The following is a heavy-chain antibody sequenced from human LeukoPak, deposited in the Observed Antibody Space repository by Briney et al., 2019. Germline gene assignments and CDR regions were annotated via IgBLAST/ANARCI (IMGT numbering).Heavy chain of an antibody. CDR3: ARGTHGSSHFDY. CDR1: GYTFTSYD. D-gene: IGHD2-15*01. CDR2: MNPNSGNT. J-gene: IGHJ4*02. Sequence: ASVKVSCKASGYTFTSYDINWVRQATGQGLEWMGWMNPNSGNTGYAQKFQGRVTMTRNTSISTAYMELSTLRSEDTAVYYCARGTHGSSHFDYWGQGTLVTVSS. V-gene: IGHV1-8*01.